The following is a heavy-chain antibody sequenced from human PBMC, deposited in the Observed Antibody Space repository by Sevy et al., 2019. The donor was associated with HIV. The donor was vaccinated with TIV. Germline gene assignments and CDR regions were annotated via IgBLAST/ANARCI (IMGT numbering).Heavy chain of an antibody. V-gene: IGHV4-59*01. J-gene: IGHJ4*02. CDR1: GGSINSYY. CDR2: IYYSGST. CDR3: ARSYDNSGYYCFDY. Sequence: SETLSLTCSVSGGSINSYYWNWIRQPPGKGLEWIGHIYYSGSTNYNPSVKSRVSIFEDMSKNQFFLKLRSVTAADTAIYYCARSYDNSGYYCFDYWGQGALVTVSS. D-gene: IGHD3-22*01.